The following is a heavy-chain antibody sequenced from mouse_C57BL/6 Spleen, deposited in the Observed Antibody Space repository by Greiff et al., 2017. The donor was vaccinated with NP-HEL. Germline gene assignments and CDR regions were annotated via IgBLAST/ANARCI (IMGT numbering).Heavy chain of an antibody. J-gene: IGHJ2*01. Sequence: VQLQQSGAELVKPGASVKLSCKASGYTFTSYWMHWVKQRPGQGLEWIGMIHPNSGSTNYNEKFKSKATLTVDKSSSTAYMQLSSLTSEDSAVYYGGVLGGNLYYFDYWGQGTTLTVSS. V-gene: IGHV1-64*01. CDR1: GYTFTSYW. D-gene: IGHD2-1*01. CDR3: GVLGGNLYYFDY. CDR2: IHPNSGST.